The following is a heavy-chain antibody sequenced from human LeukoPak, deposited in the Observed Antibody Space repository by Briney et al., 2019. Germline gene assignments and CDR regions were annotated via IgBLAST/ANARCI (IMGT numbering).Heavy chain of an antibody. D-gene: IGHD3-22*01. CDR2: INHRGST. V-gene: IGHV4-38-2*02. J-gene: IGHJ4*01. Sequence: SETLSLTCSVSGYSISTDYYWGWIRQAPGKGLEWIGIINHRGSTNYNPSLKSRVTISPDTSKNQFSLKLSSVTAADTAVYYCARVGDTSGYYQHFDHWGQGTLVTVSS. CDR3: ARVGDTSGYYQHFDH. CDR1: GYSISTDYY.